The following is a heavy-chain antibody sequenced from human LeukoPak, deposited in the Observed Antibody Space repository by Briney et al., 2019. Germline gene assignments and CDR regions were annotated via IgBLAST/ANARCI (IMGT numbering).Heavy chain of an antibody. Sequence: PGRSLRLSCAASGFTFDDYAMHWVRQAPGKGLEWVSGTSWNSGSIGYADSVKGRFTISRDNAKNSLYLQMNSLRAEDTALYYCAKDRYSNYEYAFDYWGQGTLVTVSS. D-gene: IGHD4-11*01. CDR3: AKDRYSNYEYAFDY. V-gene: IGHV3-9*01. CDR1: GFTFDDYA. J-gene: IGHJ4*02. CDR2: TSWNSGSI.